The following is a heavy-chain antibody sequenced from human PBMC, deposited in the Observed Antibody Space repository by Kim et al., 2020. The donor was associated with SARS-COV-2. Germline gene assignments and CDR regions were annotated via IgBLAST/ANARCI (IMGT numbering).Heavy chain of an antibody. Sequence: SETLSLTCTVSGGSISSYYWSWIRQPPGKGLEWIGYIYYSGSTNYNPSLKSRVTISVATSKNQFSLKLSSVTAADTAVYYCARAPPATIFGVVTAFDYWGQGTLVTVSS. CDR2: IYYSGST. V-gene: IGHV4-59*13. D-gene: IGHD3-3*01. CDR1: GGSISSYY. J-gene: IGHJ4*02. CDR3: ARAPPATIFGVVTAFDY.